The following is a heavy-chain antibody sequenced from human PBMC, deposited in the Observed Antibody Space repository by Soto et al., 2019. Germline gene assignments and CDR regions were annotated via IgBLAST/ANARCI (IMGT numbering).Heavy chain of an antibody. V-gene: IGHV4-39*02. J-gene: IGHJ4*01. CDR2: IYYSGST. CDR1: GGSISSSSYY. D-gene: IGHD3-10*01. CDR3: ARLRYYASGFLDY. Sequence: SETLSLTCTVSGGSISSSSYYCGWIRQPPGKGLEWIGSIYYSGSTYYNPSLKSRVTISVDTSKNHFSLNLSSVTAADTAVYYCARLRYYASGFLDYWGQGTLVTVSS.